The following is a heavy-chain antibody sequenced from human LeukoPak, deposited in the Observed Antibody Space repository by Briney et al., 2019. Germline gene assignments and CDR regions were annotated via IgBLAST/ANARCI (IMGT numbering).Heavy chain of an antibody. CDR2: ISSSSNKV. J-gene: IGHJ4*02. Sequence: GGSLRLSCAASGFAISDYSMNWVRQVPGKGLEWVSYISSSSNKVYYADSVKGRFTISRDKAKNSLFLQMNSLRADDTAVYYCARNFYCGGDCAISYFDYWGQGTLVTASS. CDR3: ARNFYCGGDCAISYFDY. CDR1: GFAISDYS. D-gene: IGHD2-21*02. V-gene: IGHV3-48*01.